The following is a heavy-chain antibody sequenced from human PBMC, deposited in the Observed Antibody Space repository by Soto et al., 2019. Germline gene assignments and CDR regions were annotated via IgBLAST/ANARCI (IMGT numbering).Heavy chain of an antibody. J-gene: IGHJ6*02. CDR2: IIPIFGTA. Sequence: SVKVSCKASGGTFSSYAISWVRQAPGQGLEWMGGIIPIFGTANYAQKFQGRVTITADESTSTAYMELSSLRSEDTAVYYCARDEVDTALAALSYYRMYVPAQGTTVTVS. D-gene: IGHD5-18*01. CDR1: GGTFSSYA. CDR3: ARDEVDTALAALSYYRMYV. V-gene: IGHV1-69*13.